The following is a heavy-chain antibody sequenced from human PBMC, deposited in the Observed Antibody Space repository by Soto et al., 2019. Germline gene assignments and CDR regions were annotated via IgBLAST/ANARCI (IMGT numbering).Heavy chain of an antibody. CDR1: GFTFSTYP. CDR2: IRGCGGST. Sequence: GASLILSCAPCGFTFSTYPMSWVYRVQWKGLAWVSAIRGCGGSTYYADSVKGLFTISRYNSKNTLYLQMNSLRAEDTAVYYCVKGGGVVLMVYAVASVDYWGQGT. CDR3: VKGGGVVLMVYAVASVDY. J-gene: IGHJ4*02. V-gene: IGHV3-23*01. D-gene: IGHD2-8*01.